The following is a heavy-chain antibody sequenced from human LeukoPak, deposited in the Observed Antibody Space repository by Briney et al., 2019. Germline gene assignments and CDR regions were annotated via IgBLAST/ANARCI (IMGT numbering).Heavy chain of an antibody. D-gene: IGHD5/OR15-5a*01. V-gene: IGHV4-59*01. CDR1: GGSIGSYH. J-gene: IGHJ6*02. CDR3: ARVASKGGMDV. CDR2: VHYTWNT. Sequence: PSETLSLTCSVSGGSIGSYHWGWIRQPPGKGLEWIGHVHYTWNTKYNPSLTGRVSISLDRSKNQFSLSLTSVTAADTAVYYCARVASKGGMDVWGQGTTVTVSS.